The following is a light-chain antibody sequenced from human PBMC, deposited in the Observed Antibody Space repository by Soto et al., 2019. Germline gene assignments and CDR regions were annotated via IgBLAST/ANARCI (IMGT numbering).Light chain of an antibody. Sequence: QSALTQPPSASGSPGQSVPISCTGTSSDVGGYNYVSWYQQHPGKAPKLMIYEVSKRPSGVPDRFSGSKSGNTASLTVSGLQAEYEADYYCSSYAGSNNFVFGGGTPLTVL. J-gene: IGLJ7*01. CDR2: EVS. CDR1: SSDVGGYNY. CDR3: SSYAGSNNFV. V-gene: IGLV2-8*01.